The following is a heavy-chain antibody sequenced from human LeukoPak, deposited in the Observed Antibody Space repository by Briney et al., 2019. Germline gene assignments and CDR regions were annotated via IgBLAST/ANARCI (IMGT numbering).Heavy chain of an antibody. D-gene: IGHD3-10*01. CDR1: GFIFSNYG. Sequence: GGSLRLSCAASGFIFSNYGFHWVRQAPGKGLEWVAAIFYDGSDKFYTDSVKGRFTISRDNSKNTLYLQMNSLRAEDTAVYYCARVTGPTSTVVRGVIIPTFDYWGQGTLVTVSS. V-gene: IGHV3-33*01. J-gene: IGHJ4*02. CDR2: IFYDGSDK. CDR3: ARVTGPTSTVVRGVIIPTFDY.